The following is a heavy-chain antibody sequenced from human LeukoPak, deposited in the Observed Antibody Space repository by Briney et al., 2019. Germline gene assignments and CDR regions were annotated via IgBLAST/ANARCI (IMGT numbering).Heavy chain of an antibody. CDR2: ISAYNGNT. J-gene: IGHJ5*02. CDR3: ARNIVVDPRFDP. Sequence: ASVKVSCKASGGTFSSYAISWVRQAPGQGLEWMGWISAYNGNTNYAQKLQGRVIMTTDTSTSTAYMELRSLRSDDTAVYYCARNIVVDPRFDPWGQGTLVTVSS. CDR1: GGTFSSYA. D-gene: IGHD2-2*01. V-gene: IGHV1-18*01.